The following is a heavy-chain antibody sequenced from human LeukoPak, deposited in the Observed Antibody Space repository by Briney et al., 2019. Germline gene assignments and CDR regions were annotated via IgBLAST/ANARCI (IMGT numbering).Heavy chain of an antibody. V-gene: IGHV3-23*01. CDR3: AKWGDYDVLTGHYVSDY. Sequence: GGSLRLSCAASGFTFSNYAMSRVRQAPGKGLEWVSAITGSGGNTYYADSVKGRFTISRDNSKNTVFLQMNSLRAEDTAVYYCAKWGDYDVLTGHYVSDYWGQGTLVTVSS. CDR1: GFTFSNYA. CDR2: ITGSGGNT. D-gene: IGHD3-9*01. J-gene: IGHJ4*02.